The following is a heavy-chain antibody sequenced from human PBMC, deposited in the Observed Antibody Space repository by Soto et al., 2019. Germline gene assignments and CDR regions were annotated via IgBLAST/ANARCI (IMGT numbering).Heavy chain of an antibody. CDR2: VYYTETT. D-gene: IGHD3-10*02. Sequence: SETLSLTCTLSGGSINSSDHFWGWIRQTPGKGLEWIGSVYYTETTYYNPSLKSPVTISVETSRNTFSLKVNSVTAADTGIYYCARQRVLSTNMFITSFDPWGQGTLVTVSS. V-gene: IGHV4-39*01. J-gene: IGHJ5*02. CDR3: ARQRVLSTNMFITSFDP. CDR1: GGSINSSDHF.